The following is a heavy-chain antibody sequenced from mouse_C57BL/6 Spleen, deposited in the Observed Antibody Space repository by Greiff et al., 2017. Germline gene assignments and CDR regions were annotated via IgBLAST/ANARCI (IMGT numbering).Heavy chain of an antibody. CDR3: ARPSSVGTTVVAEEWFAY. Sequence: EVKVVESGGGLVKPGGSLKLSCAASGFTFSDYGMHWVRQAPEKGLEWVAYISSGSSTIYYADTVKGRFTISRDNAKNTLFLQMTSLRSEDTAMYYCARPSSVGTTVVAEEWFAYWGQGTLVTVSA. CDR1: GFTFSDYG. D-gene: IGHD1-1*01. J-gene: IGHJ3*01. V-gene: IGHV5-17*01. CDR2: ISSGSSTI.